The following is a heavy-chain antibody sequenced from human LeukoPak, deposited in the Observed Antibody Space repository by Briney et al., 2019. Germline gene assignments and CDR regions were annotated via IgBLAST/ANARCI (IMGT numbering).Heavy chain of an antibody. V-gene: IGHV3-21*01. Sequence: GGSLRLSCAASGFTFSSYSMNWVRQAPGKGLEWVSSISSSSSYIYYADSVKGRFTISRDNAKNSLYLQMNSLRAEDTAVYYCARDWFRGYSGYGRGLGIDYWGQGTLVTVSS. D-gene: IGHD5-12*01. CDR3: ARDWFRGYSGYGRGLGIDY. CDR2: ISSSSSYI. CDR1: GFTFSSYS. J-gene: IGHJ4*02.